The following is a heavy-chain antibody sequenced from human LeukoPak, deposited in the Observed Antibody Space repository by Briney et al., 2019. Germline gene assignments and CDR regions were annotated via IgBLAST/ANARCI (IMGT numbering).Heavy chain of an antibody. D-gene: IGHD6-13*01. CDR2: IYYSGST. CDR3: ASGESSSWYGQDY. J-gene: IGHJ4*02. V-gene: IGHV4-59*01. Sequence: SETLSLTCTVSGGSISSYYWSWIRQPPGKGLEWIGYIYYSGSTNYNPSLKSRVTISVDTSKNQFSLKLSSVTAEDTAVYYCASGESSSWYGQDYWGQGTLVTVSS. CDR1: GGSISSYY.